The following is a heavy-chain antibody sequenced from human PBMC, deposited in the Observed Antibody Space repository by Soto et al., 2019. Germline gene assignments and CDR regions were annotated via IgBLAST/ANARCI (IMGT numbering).Heavy chain of an antibody. D-gene: IGHD3-3*01. CDR1: GYNFAGYW. J-gene: IGHJ4*02. CDR3: ARGGVSTRTFDY. Sequence: GDSLHFYCKGSGYNFAGYWIAWVRQMPGKGLELMGIIYPSDSDTRYRPSFQGQVTISADKSISSAYLQWSSLRASDTAMYYCARGGVSTRTFDYWGKGTPVIVSS. V-gene: IGHV5-51*01. CDR2: IYPSDSDT.